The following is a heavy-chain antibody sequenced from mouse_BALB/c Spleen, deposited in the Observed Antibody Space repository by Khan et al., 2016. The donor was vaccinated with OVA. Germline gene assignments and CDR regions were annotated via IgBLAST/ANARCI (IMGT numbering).Heavy chain of an antibody. CDR2: ISSGGHYT. V-gene: IGHV5-6*01. CDR3: ARLAYYYNSEGFAY. J-gene: IGHJ3*01. D-gene: IGHD1-1*02. CDR1: GFTFSTYG. Sequence: VQLKESGGDLVKPGGSLKLSCAASGFTFSTYGMSWVRQTPDMRLEWVATISSGGHYTYYPDSVTGRFTISRDNAKNTLYLQMSSLKSEDTAIYYCARLAYYYNSEGFAYWGQGTLVTVSA.